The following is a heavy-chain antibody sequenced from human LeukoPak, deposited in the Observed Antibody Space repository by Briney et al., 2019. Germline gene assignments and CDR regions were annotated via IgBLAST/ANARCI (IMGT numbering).Heavy chain of an antibody. CDR3: VRGGYGSIDY. CDR2: IHNDGSWT. CDR1: GFIFSSLW. V-gene: IGHV3-74*03. D-gene: IGHD4-17*01. J-gene: IGHJ4*02. Sequence: GGSLRLSCEASGFIFSSLWMHWVRQAPGKGLMWVSQIHNDGSWTKYADSVKGRFTISRDNAKNTLYLQMNSLRAEDTAVYFCVRGGYGSIDYWGQGHLVTVSS.